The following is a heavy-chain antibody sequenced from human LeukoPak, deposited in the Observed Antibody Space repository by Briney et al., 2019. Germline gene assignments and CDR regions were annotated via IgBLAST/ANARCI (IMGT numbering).Heavy chain of an antibody. Sequence: PGGSLRLSCAASGFTFSSYWMHWVRQAPGKGLVWVSRINSDGSSTSYADSVKGRFTISRDNSKNTLYLQMNSLRAEDTAVYYCAKVIHSSSDPFRLKTPDVWGKGTTVTISS. D-gene: IGHD6-13*01. V-gene: IGHV3-74*01. J-gene: IGHJ6*04. CDR2: INSDGSST. CDR3: AKVIHSSSDPFRLKTPDV. CDR1: GFTFSSYW.